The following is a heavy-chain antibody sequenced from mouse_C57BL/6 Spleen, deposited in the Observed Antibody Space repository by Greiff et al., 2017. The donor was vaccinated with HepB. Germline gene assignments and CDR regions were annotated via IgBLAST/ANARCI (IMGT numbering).Heavy chain of an antibody. J-gene: IGHJ1*03. Sequence: EVQRVESGPGMVKPSQSLSLTCTVTGYSITSGYDWHWIRHFPGNKLEWMGYISYSGSTNYNPSLRSRISITHDTSKNHFFLKLNSVTTEDTATYYCAQGGDGPYWYFDVWGTGTTVTVSS. D-gene: IGHD2-3*01. V-gene: IGHV3-1*01. CDR3: AQGGDGPYWYFDV. CDR2: ISYSGST. CDR1: GYSITSGYD.